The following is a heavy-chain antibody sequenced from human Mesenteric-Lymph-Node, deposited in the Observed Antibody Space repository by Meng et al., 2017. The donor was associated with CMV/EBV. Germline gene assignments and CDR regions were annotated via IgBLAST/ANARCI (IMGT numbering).Heavy chain of an antibody. CDR1: GGSVSSGSYY. D-gene: IGHD3-10*01. J-gene: IGHJ4*02. Sequence: SETLSLTCTVSGGSVSSGSYYWSWIRQPPGKGLEWIGYIYYSGSTNYNPSLKSRVTISVDTSKNQFSLKLSSVTAADTAVYYCARGIRLRGLYWGQGTLVTVSS. CDR2: IYYSGST. CDR3: ARGIRLRGLY. V-gene: IGHV4-61*01.